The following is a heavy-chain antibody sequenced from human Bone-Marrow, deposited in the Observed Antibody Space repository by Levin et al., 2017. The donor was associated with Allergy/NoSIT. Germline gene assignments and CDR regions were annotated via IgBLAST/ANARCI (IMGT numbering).Heavy chain of an antibody. V-gene: IGHV3-53*01. CDR1: GFTVSSNY. J-gene: IGHJ3*02. D-gene: IGHD3-22*01. CDR3: ARGRYYYDSSYAFDI. CDR2: IYSGGST. Sequence: SCAASGFTVSSNYMSWVRQAPGKGLEWVSVIYSGGSTYYADSVKGRFTISRDNSKNTLYLQMNSLRAEDTAVYYCARGRYYYDSSYAFDIWGQGTMVTVSS.